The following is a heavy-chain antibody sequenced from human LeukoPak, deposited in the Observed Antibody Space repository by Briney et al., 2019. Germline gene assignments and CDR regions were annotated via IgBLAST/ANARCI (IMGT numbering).Heavy chain of an antibody. CDR3: ARQRRQSFSSPLYHFDY. CDR1: GDSITNSW. V-gene: IGHV4-4*09. J-gene: IGHJ4*02. D-gene: IGHD2/OR15-2a*01. Sequence: PSETLSLTCTVSGDSITNSWWSWVGQSPGKGLEWIGYIYATGTTNYNPSLMSRVTFSVDKSKNQFSLRLSSVTAADTAVYYCARQRRQSFSSPLYHFDYWGQGTLVTVSS. CDR2: IYATGTT.